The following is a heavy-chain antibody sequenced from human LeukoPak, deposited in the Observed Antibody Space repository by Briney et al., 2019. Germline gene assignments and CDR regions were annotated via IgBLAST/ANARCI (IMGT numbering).Heavy chain of an antibody. Sequence: PGGSLRLSCAASGFTFSSYNMNWVRQAPGKGLESVSYISSSSSSTYYAGSVEGRFTISRDNAKNSLYLQMNSLRDEDTAVYYCARDIRSVAGTAPDYWGQGTLVTVSS. J-gene: IGHJ4*02. V-gene: IGHV3-48*02. D-gene: IGHD6-19*01. CDR2: ISSSSSST. CDR1: GFTFSSYN. CDR3: ARDIRSVAGTAPDY.